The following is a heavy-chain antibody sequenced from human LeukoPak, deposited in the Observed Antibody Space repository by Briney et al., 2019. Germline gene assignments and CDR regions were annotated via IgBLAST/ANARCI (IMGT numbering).Heavy chain of an antibody. D-gene: IGHD1-1*01. Sequence: VASVKVSCKASGGTSSSYAISWVRQAPGQGLEWMGGIIPIFGTANYAQKFQGRVTITTDESTSTAYMELSSLRSEDTAVYYCARGDGTLYYFDYWGQGTLVTVSS. CDR2: IIPIFGTA. CDR3: ARGDGTLYYFDY. V-gene: IGHV1-69*05. CDR1: GGTSSSYA. J-gene: IGHJ4*02.